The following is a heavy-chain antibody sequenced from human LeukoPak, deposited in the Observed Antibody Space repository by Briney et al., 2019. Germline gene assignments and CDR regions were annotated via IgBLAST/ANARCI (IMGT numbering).Heavy chain of an antibody. V-gene: IGHV3-53*01. Sequence: GGSLRLSCAATGLTVSSNYMSWVRQAPGKGLEWVSVIYSGGSTYYADSVKGRFTISRDNSKNTLYLQMNSLRAEDTAVYYCARGRDYDSSGYYYGGAFDIWGQGTMVTVSS. CDR1: GLTVSSNY. CDR2: IYSGGST. J-gene: IGHJ3*02. CDR3: ARGRDYDSSGYYYGGAFDI. D-gene: IGHD3-22*01.